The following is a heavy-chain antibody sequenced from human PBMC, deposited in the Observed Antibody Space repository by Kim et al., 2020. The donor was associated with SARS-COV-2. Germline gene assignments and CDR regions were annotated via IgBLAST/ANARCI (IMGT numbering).Heavy chain of an antibody. CDR2: ISAYNGNT. Sequence: ASVKVSCKASGYTFTSYGISWVRQAPGQRLEWMGWISAYNGNTNYAQKLQGRVTMTTDTSTSTAYMELRSLRSDDTAVYYCARRGSSGSPEWGWFDPWGQGTLVTVSS. D-gene: IGHD6-19*01. CDR3: ARRGSSGSPEWGWFDP. V-gene: IGHV1-18*01. J-gene: IGHJ5*02. CDR1: GYTFTSYG.